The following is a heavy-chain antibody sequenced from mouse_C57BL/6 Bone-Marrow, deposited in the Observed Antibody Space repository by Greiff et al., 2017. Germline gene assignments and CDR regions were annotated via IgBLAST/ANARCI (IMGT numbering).Heavy chain of an antibody. Sequence: QVQLQQSGPELVKPGASVKISCKASGYSFTSYYIHWVKQRPGQGLEWIGWIYPGSGNTQYNEKFKGQATLGADTASSTAYMQLSSLTSEDSAVYYCARGGYYYAMDYWGQGTSVTVSS. CDR2: IYPGSGNT. CDR3: ARGGYYYAMDY. J-gene: IGHJ4*01. V-gene: IGHV1-66*01. CDR1: GYSFTSYY.